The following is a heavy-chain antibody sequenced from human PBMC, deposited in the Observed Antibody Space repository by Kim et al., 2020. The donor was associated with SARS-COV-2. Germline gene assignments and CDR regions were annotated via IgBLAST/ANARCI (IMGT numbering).Heavy chain of an antibody. Sequence: SETLSLTCAVYGGSFSGYYWSWIRQPPGKGLEWIGEINHSGSTNYNPSLKSRVTISVDTSKNQFSLKLSSVTAADTAVYYCARDMVRGVMGFDYWGQGTLVTVSS. J-gene: IGHJ4*02. V-gene: IGHV4-34*01. CDR1: GGSFSGYY. CDR3: ARDMVRGVMGFDY. CDR2: INHSGST. D-gene: IGHD3-10*01.